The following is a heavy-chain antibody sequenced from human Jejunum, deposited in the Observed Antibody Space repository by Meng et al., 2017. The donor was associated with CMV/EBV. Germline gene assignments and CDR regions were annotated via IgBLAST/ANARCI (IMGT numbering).Heavy chain of an antibody. V-gene: IGHV2-5*02. D-gene: IGHD1-26*01. CDR3: AHFVGGYYPSRPDY. CDR1: GFSPSTSGEG. Sequence: TPLKDSGPPLVKPHQTLTLTCSFSGFSPSTSGEGVGWIRQPPGKALEWLALIYRGDDKRYSPSLNSRLTIAKDTSKNEVVLTLTNMGPIDTGTYYCAHFVGGYYPSRPDYWGQGTLVTVFS. J-gene: IGHJ4*02. CDR2: IYRGDDK.